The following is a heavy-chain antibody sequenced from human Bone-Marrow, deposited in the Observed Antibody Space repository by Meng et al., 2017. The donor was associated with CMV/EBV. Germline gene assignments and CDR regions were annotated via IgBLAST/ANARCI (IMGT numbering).Heavy chain of an antibody. CDR1: GFTFSSYS. CDR3: ARDRSGWYLN. Sequence: GESLKISCAASGFTFSSYSMNWVRQAPGKGLEWVSSISSSSSYIYYADSVKGRFTISRDNAKNSLYLQMNSLRAEDTAVYYCARDRSGWYLNWGQGTLVTVSS. D-gene: IGHD6-19*01. CDR2: ISSSSSYI. J-gene: IGHJ4*02. V-gene: IGHV3-21*01.